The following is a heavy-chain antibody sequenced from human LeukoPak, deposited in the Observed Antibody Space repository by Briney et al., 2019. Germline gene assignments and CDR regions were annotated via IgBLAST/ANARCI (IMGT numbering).Heavy chain of an antibody. V-gene: IGHV3-48*02. CDR1: GFTVSSNY. CDR3: ARDDYYGSGRLYDY. D-gene: IGHD3-10*01. Sequence: GGSLRLSCAASGFTVSSNYMSWVRQAPGKGLEWVSYISSSSSTIYYADSVKGRFTISRDNAKNSLYLQMSSLRDEDTAVYYCARDDYYGSGRLYDYWGQGTLVTVSS. J-gene: IGHJ4*02. CDR2: ISSSSSTI.